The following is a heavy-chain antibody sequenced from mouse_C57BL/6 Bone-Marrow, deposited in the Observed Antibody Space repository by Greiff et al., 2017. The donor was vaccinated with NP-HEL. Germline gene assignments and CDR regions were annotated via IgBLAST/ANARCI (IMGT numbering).Heavy chain of an antibody. CDR2: INPSNGGT. CDR3: ARDSGYAFDY. J-gene: IGHJ2*01. V-gene: IGHV1-53*01. CDR1: GYTFASYW. D-gene: IGHD3-2*02. Sequence: QVQLQQPGTELVKPGASVKLSCKASGYTFASYWMHWVKQRPGQGLEWIGNINPSNGGTNYNEKFKNQATLTVDKSSSTAYMQLSSLTSEDSAVYSCARDSGYAFDYWGQGTTLTVSS.